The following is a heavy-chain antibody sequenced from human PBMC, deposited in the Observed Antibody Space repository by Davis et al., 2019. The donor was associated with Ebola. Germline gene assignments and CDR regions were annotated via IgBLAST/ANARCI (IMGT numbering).Heavy chain of an antibody. CDR1: GFTSSSYS. CDR3: AKDDPFQLLLWFGELGY. D-gene: IGHD3-10*01. J-gene: IGHJ4*02. CDR2: ISGSGGST. Sequence: GESLKISCAASGFTSSSYSMNWVRQAPGKGLEWVSAISGSGGSTYYADSVKGRFTISRDNSKNTLYLQMNSLRAEDTAVYYCAKDDPFQLLLWFGELGYWGQGTLVTVSS. V-gene: IGHV3-23*01.